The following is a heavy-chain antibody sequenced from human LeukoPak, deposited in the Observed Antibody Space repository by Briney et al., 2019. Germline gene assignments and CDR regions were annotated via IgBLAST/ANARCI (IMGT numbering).Heavy chain of an antibody. Sequence: GESLNTSCKGSGYSFTSYWIGWVRQMPGKGLGWMGIIYPGDSDTSYSPSFQGQVTISADKSISTAYLQWSSLKASDTAMYYCARQKNKLELLSDAFDIWGQGTMVTVSS. D-gene: IGHD1-7*01. CDR2: IYPGDSDT. CDR1: GYSFTSYW. V-gene: IGHV5-51*01. J-gene: IGHJ3*02. CDR3: ARQKNKLELLSDAFDI.